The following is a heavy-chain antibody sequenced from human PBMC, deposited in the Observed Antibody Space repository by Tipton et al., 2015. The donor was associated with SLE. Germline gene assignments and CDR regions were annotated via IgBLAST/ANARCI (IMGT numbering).Heavy chain of an antibody. J-gene: IGHJ5*02. D-gene: IGHD1-26*01. CDR2: ISASGGST. CDR1: GGSMSSGNYY. Sequence: LSLTCTVSGGSMSSGNYYWSWIRQPAGKGLEWLSLISASGGSTYYADSVQGRFTISRDNSKNTLFLYMDSLRVEDTAIYYCAREVESGRYDWFDPWGQGTLVTVSS. V-gene: IGHV3-23*01. CDR3: AREVESGRYDWFDP.